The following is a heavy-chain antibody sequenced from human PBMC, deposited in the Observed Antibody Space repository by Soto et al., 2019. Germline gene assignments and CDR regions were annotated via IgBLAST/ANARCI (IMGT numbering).Heavy chain of an antibody. V-gene: IGHV5-10-1*01. CDR3: ARPRWFGDHPYGMDV. Sequence: GESLKISCKGSGYSFTSYWISWVRQMPGKGLEWMGRIDPSDSYTNYSPSFQGHVTISADKSISTAYLQWSSLKASDTAMYYCARPRWFGDHPYGMDVWGQGTTVTVSS. D-gene: IGHD3-10*01. CDR2: IDPSDSYT. CDR1: GYSFTSYW. J-gene: IGHJ6*02.